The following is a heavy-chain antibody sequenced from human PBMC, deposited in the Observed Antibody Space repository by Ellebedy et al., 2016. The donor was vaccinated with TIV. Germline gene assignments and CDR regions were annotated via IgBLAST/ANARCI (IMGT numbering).Heavy chain of an antibody. Sequence: SVKVSCXASRGTFSSYAISWVRQAPGQGLEWMGGIIPIFGTANYAQKFQGRVTITADKSTSTAYMELSSLRSEDTAVYYCARDGGYDYIWGSYRCDYWGQGTLVTVSS. CDR2: IIPIFGTA. V-gene: IGHV1-69*06. CDR1: RGTFSSYA. J-gene: IGHJ4*02. CDR3: ARDGGYDYIWGSYRCDY. D-gene: IGHD3-16*02.